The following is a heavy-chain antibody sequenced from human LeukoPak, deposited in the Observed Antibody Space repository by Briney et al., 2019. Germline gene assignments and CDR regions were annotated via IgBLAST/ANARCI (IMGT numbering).Heavy chain of an antibody. D-gene: IGHD3-10*01. V-gene: IGHV1-69*13. J-gene: IGHJ4*02. CDR2: IIPIFGTA. CDR1: GGTFSSYA. CDR3: ARNYLDYYGSGSYEGGLDY. Sequence: SVKVSCKASGGTFSSYAISWVRQAPGQGLEWMGGIIPIFGTANYAQKFQGRVTITADESTSTAYMELSSLRSEDTAVYYCARNYLDYYGSGSYEGGLDYWGQGTLVTVSS.